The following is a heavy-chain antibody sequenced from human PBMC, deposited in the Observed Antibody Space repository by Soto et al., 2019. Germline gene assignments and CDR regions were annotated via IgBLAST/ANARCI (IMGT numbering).Heavy chain of an antibody. CDR2: ISSTSKYI. CDR3: ARGVSSGWFHY. Sequence: EVQLGESGAGLVKPGGSLRVSCAASGFTFSNYSMNWVRQAPGKGLEWVSSISSTSKYIYYADAVKGRFTISRDNAKKSLNLLMNSLRAEDTAVDYWARGVSSGWFHYWGQGTLVTVSA. CDR1: GFTFSNYS. D-gene: IGHD6-19*01. V-gene: IGHV3-21*01. J-gene: IGHJ4*02.